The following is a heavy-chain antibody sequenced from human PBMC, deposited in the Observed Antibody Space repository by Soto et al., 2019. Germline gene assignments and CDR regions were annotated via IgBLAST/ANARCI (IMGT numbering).Heavy chain of an antibody. CDR2: ISASGGST. Sequence: EVQLLESGGGLEQRGGSLRLSCAVSGFTFSSYAMSWVRQTPGKGLEWVSAISASGGSTHYADSVKGRLTISRDNSKNTLHLQMNSLRAEDTAVYYCAKDNSGTYSFFDYWGQGTLVTVSS. V-gene: IGHV3-23*01. D-gene: IGHD1-26*01. CDR1: GFTFSSYA. CDR3: AKDNSGTYSFFDY. J-gene: IGHJ4*02.